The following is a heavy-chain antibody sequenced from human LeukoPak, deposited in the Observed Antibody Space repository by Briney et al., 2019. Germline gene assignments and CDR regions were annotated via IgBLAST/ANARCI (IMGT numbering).Heavy chain of an antibody. CDR2: IYSGGST. V-gene: IGHV3-53*01. CDR3: ARDWGYNGRGYFQH. CDR1: GFTFSSYA. D-gene: IGHD3-16*01. J-gene: IGHJ1*01. Sequence: GGSLRLSCAASGFTFSSYAMSWVRQAPGKGLEWVSVIYSGGSTYYADSVKGRFTISRDNSKNTLYLQMNSLRAEDTAVYYCARDWGYNGRGYFQHWGQGTLVTVSS.